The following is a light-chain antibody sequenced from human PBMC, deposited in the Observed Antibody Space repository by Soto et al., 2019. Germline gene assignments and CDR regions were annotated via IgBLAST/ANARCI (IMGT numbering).Light chain of an antibody. CDR2: GAS. CDR3: HQYDNWPKT. V-gene: IGKV3-15*01. J-gene: IGKJ5*01. CDR1: QSVSSSN. Sequence: IVLTQSPGTLSLSPGERATLSCRASQSVSSSNLAWYQQKPGQAPRLLIYGASTRATGIPARFSGSGSGTEFTLTISSLQSEDFAVYYCHQYDNWPKTFGQGTRLEI.